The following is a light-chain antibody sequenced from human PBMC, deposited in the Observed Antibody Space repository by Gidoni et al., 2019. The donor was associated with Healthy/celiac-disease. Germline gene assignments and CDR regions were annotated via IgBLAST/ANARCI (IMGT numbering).Light chain of an antibody. V-gene: IGLV3-19*01. CDR1: SLRRYY. CDR2: GKN. CDR3: NSRDSSGNHVV. Sequence: SSELTQAPAVSVALGQKVRITCQGNSLRRYYAIWYQQKPGQAPGLVIYGKNNRPSGIPDRFSGASSGNTASLTITGAQAEDEADYYCNSRDSSGNHVVFGGGTKLTVL. J-gene: IGLJ2*01.